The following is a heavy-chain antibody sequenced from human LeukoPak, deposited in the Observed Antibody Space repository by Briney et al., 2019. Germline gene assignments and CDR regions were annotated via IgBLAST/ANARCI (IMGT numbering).Heavy chain of an antibody. CDR1: GFTFSSYS. Sequence: GGSLRLSCAASGFTFSSYSMNWVRQAPGKGLEWVSSISSSSSYIYYADSVKGRFTISRDNAKNSLDLQMNSLRAEDTAVYYCARELPYSSGWFPWGQGTLVTVSS. V-gene: IGHV3-21*01. CDR3: ARELPYSSGWFP. CDR2: ISSSSSYI. J-gene: IGHJ5*02. D-gene: IGHD6-19*01.